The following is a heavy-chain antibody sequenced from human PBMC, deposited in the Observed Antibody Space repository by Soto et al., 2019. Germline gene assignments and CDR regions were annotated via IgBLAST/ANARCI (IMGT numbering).Heavy chain of an antibody. CDR2: ISWDGEK. D-gene: IGHD6-19*01. CDR3: AHIKEQWPTYYFDY. V-gene: IGHV2-5*02. CDR1: GFSLSTSGVG. Sequence: SGPTLVNPTQTLTLTCTFSGFSLSTSGVGVGWIRQPPGKALEWLALISWDGEKRYSPSLKSRLTITKDTSENQVVLTMTNMDPVDTATYYCAHIKEQWPTYYFDYWGQGTLVTVSS. J-gene: IGHJ4*02.